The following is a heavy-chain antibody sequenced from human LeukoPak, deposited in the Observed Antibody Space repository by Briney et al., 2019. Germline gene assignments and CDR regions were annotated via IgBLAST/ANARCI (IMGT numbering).Heavy chain of an antibody. CDR1: GFTFSSYG. D-gene: IGHD2-21*02. Sequence: GGSLRLSCAASGFTFSSYGMHWVRQAPGKGLEWVAVISYDGSNKYYADSVKGRFTISRDNSKHTLYLQMNSLRAEDTAVYYCAKDWQVTAIIFYFDYWGQGALVTVSS. V-gene: IGHV3-30*18. CDR2: ISYDGSNK. CDR3: AKDWQVTAIIFYFDY. J-gene: IGHJ4*02.